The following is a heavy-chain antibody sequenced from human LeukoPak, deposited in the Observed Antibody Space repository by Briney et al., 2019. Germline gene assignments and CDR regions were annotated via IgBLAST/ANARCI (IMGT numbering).Heavy chain of an antibody. CDR1: GSVSSYGYF. J-gene: IGHJ4*02. D-gene: IGHD5-12*01. CDR2: IYYNGNT. Sequence: SETLSLTCTGGSVSSYGYFWSWIRQHPGKGLERIGYIYYNGNTYYNPSLKSRVTISVDTSKKEFSLKLTSVTAADTAVYFCARSGYGYVINYFDYWGPGTLVTVSS. CDR3: ARSGYGYVINYFDY. V-gene: IGHV4-31*03.